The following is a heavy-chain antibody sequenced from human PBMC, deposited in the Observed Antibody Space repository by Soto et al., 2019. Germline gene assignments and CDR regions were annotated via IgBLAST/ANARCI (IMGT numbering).Heavy chain of an antibody. J-gene: IGHJ6*02. CDR3: ASSPDTAMVPPGYGMDV. CDR2: IYYSGST. D-gene: IGHD5-18*01. V-gene: IGHV4-59*01. Sequence: SETLSLTCTVSGGSISSYYWSWIRQPPGKGLEWIGYIYYSGSTNYNPSLKSRVTISVDTSKDQFSLKLSSVTAADTAVYYCASSPDTAMVPPGYGMDVWGQGTTVTVSS. CDR1: GGSISSYY.